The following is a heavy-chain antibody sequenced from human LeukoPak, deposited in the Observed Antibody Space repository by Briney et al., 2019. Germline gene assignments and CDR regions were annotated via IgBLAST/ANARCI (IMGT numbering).Heavy chain of an antibody. CDR3: ARRGIAVAGTPAECFQH. CDR1: GYSFTNYW. Sequence: GESLKISCKGSGYSFTNYWIGWVRQMPGKGLEWMGLIYPGDSDTRYSPSFQGQVTISADKSISTAYLHWSSLKASDTAMYYCARRGIAVAGTPAECFQHWGQGTLVTVSS. CDR2: IYPGDSDT. J-gene: IGHJ1*01. D-gene: IGHD6-19*01. V-gene: IGHV5-51*01.